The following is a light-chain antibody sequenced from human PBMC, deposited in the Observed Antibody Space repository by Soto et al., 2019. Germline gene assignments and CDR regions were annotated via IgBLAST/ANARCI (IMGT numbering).Light chain of an antibody. Sequence: EIVLTQSPGTLSLSPGERATLSCRASQSVSSSYLAWYQQKPGQAPRLLIYGASSRATGIPDRFSGSGSGTDFTLTISRLEPEDFAVYYCQQYGGSHRWTFGQGTKVKI. J-gene: IGKJ1*01. CDR2: GAS. CDR3: QQYGGSHRWT. V-gene: IGKV3-20*01. CDR1: QSVSSSY.